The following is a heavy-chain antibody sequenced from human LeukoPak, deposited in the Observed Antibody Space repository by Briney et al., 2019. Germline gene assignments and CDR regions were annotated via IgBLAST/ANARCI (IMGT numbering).Heavy chain of an antibody. J-gene: IGHJ3*02. V-gene: IGHV3-64D*09. CDR1: GFTFSSYA. D-gene: IGHD6-13*01. CDR2: ISSNGGST. Sequence: GGSLRLSCSASGFTFSSYAMHWVRQAPGKGLEYVSAISSNGGSTYYADSVKGRFTISRDNSKNTLYLQMSSPRAEDTAVYYCVKGYSSSPNDAFDIWGQGTMVTVSS. CDR3: VKGYSSSPNDAFDI.